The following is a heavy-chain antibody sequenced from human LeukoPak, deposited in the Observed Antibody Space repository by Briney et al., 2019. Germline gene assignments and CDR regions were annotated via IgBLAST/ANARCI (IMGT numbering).Heavy chain of an antibody. CDR2: ISSDGRNK. CDR1: GFTFSNYG. V-gene: IGHV3-30*18. D-gene: IGHD4-17*01. CDR3: AKDATVERFINLDY. Sequence: GGSLRLSCAASGFTFSNYGMYWVRQAPGKGLEWVAVISSDGRNKDYADSVKGRFTISRDNSKNTLYLQMNSLTAEDTAVYYCAKDATVERFINLDYWGQGTLVT. J-gene: IGHJ4*02.